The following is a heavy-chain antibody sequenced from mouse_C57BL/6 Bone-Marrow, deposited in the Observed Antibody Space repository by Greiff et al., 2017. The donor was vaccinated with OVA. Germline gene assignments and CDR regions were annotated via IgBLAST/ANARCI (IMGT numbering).Heavy chain of an antibody. CDR1: GYTFTSYG. Sequence: QVQLQQSGAELARPGASVKLSCKASGYTFTSYGISWVKQRTGQGLEWIGEIYPRSGNTYYNEKFKGKATLTADKSYSTAYMELRSLTSEDSAVYFCARKGIYYYGSSHAWFAYWGQGTLVTVSA. D-gene: IGHD1-1*01. V-gene: IGHV1-81*01. J-gene: IGHJ3*01. CDR2: IYPRSGNT. CDR3: ARKGIYYYGSSHAWFAY.